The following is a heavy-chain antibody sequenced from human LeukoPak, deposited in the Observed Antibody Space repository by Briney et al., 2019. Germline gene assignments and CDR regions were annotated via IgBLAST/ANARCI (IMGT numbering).Heavy chain of an antibody. D-gene: IGHD6-13*01. CDR3: ATEQLAAAGTVLDY. CDR1: GFTFSSYG. J-gene: IGHJ4*02. CDR2: ISGIGGST. Sequence: GGSLRLSCAPSGFTFSSYGMSWVRQAPGKGLEWVSAISGIGGSTYYADSVNGRFTISRDNSKNTLYLQMNSLRAEDTAVYYCATEQLAAAGTVLDYWGQGTLVTVSS. V-gene: IGHV3-23*01.